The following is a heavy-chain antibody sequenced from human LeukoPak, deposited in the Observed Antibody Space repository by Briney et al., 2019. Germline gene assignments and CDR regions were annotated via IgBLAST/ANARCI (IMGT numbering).Heavy chain of an antibody. Sequence: PSETLSLTCTVSGGSISSYYWSWIRQPPGKGLEWIGYIYYSGSTNHNPSLKSRVTISVDTSKNQFSLKLSSVTAADTAVYYCARGGSPLHWYYWGQGTLVTVSS. CDR1: GGSISSYY. CDR3: ARGGSPLHWYY. J-gene: IGHJ4*02. CDR2: IYYSGST. V-gene: IGHV4-59*01. D-gene: IGHD3-3*02.